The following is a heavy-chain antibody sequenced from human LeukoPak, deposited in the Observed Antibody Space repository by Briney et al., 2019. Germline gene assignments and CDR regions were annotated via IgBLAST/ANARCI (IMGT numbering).Heavy chain of an antibody. CDR1: GVTSRNSW. V-gene: IGHV3-74*03. CDR2: ITIDGSST. CDR3: TRDRFYAMDA. Sequence: PGGSLRLSCVASGVTSRNSWMHWVRHAPGKGLVWVSRITIDGSSTTYADSVKGRFTISRDSAKNTLYLQMNSLRAEDTAVYYCTRDRFYAMDAWGQGTTVTVSS. J-gene: IGHJ6*02.